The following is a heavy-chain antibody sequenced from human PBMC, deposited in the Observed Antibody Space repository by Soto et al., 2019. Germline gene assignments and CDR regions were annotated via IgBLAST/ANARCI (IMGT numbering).Heavy chain of an antibody. CDR1: GFTFSSYG. Sequence: QVQLVESGGGVVQPGRSLRLSCAASGFTFSSYGMHWVRQAPGKGLEWVAVISYDGSNKYYADSVKGRFTISRDNSKNTLYLQMNSLRAEDTAVSYCAKELEATYYDCWSGPLGFDYWGQGTLVTVSS. CDR3: AKELEATYYDCWSGPLGFDY. J-gene: IGHJ4*02. CDR2: ISYDGSNK. D-gene: IGHD3-3*01. V-gene: IGHV3-30*18.